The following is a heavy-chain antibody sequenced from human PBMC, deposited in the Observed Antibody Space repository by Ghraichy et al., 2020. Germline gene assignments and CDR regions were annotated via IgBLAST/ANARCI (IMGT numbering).Heavy chain of an antibody. CDR3: ARGDPVFDY. CDR1: GGSISNYY. V-gene: IGHV4-4*07. Sequence: SETLSLTCTVSGGSISNYYWTWIRQPAGKGLEWIGRIYSSGITNYNPSLKSRVTISLDTSKNQFSLRLTSVTAADTAVYYCARGDPVFDYWGQGTLVTVSS. J-gene: IGHJ4*01. CDR2: IYSSGIT.